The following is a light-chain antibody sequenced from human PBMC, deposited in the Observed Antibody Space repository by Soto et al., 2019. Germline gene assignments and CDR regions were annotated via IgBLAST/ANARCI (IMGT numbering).Light chain of an antibody. J-gene: IGKJ5*01. CDR2: AAS. V-gene: IGKV1-9*01. CDR1: QGISSN. Sequence: DIQLTQSPSFLSASVRDRVTITGRASQGISSNLAWYQQKPGKAPKLLIYAASTLQSGVPSRFSGSGSGTEFTLTISSLQPEDFATYYCQQFNSYPITFGQGTRLEIK. CDR3: QQFNSYPIT.